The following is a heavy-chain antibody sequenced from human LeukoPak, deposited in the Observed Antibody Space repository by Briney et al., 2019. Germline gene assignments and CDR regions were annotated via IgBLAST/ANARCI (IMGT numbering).Heavy chain of an antibody. D-gene: IGHD1-26*01. CDR1: GFPFWRQS. J-gene: IGHJ4*02. CDR3: AKDPYGTYYGRFDC. Sequence: GSLRLSCAASGFPFWRQSIGWVRQAPGKGLEWVSGIVGSGGSTYYADSVKGRFTISRDNSKNTLYLQMNSLRGEDTALYYCAKDPYGTYYGRFDCWGQGTLVTVSS. V-gene: IGHV3-23*01. CDR2: IVGSGGST.